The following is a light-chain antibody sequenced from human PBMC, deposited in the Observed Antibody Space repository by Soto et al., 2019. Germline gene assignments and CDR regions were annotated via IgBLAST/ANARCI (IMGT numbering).Light chain of an antibody. Sequence: DIVMTPSPISLPVTPGQPSSISSRSSQRLLNSNGYNYLDWYLQNRGQSPQXXSYLGSNRASGVPDRFSGSGSGTDFTLKISRVEAEDVGVYYCMQALQTPITFGQGTRLEIK. CDR3: MQALQTPIT. CDR1: QRLLNSNGYNY. J-gene: IGKJ5*01. V-gene: IGKV2-28*01. CDR2: LGS.